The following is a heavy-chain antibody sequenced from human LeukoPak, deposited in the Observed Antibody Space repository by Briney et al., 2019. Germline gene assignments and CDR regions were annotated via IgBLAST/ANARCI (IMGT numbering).Heavy chain of an antibody. Sequence: SVKVSCKASGGTFSSYAISWVRQAPGQGLEWMGGIIPIFGTANYAQKFQGRVTITADESTSTAYMELSSLRSEDTAVYYCARVRAAIPYCSSTSCYRGAFDIWGQGTIVTVSS. CDR3: ARVRAAIPYCSSTSCYRGAFDI. D-gene: IGHD2-2*01. V-gene: IGHV1-69*01. J-gene: IGHJ3*02. CDR2: IIPIFGTA. CDR1: GGTFSSYA.